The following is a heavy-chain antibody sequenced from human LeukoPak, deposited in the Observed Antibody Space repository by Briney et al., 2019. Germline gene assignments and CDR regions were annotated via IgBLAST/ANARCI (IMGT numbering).Heavy chain of an antibody. Sequence: SETLSLTCTVSGGSISSSSYYWGWIRQPPGKGLEWIGSIYYSGSTYYNPSLKSRVTISVDTSKNQFSLKLSSVTAADAAVYYCARQLTTVPTPDYWGQGTLVTVSS. CDR2: IYYSGST. CDR1: GGSISSSSYY. CDR3: ARQLTTVPTPDY. D-gene: IGHD4-17*01. V-gene: IGHV4-39*01. J-gene: IGHJ4*02.